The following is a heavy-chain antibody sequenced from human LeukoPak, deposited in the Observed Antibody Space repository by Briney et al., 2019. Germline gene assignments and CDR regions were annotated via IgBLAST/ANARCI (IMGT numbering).Heavy chain of an antibody. J-gene: IGHJ4*02. CDR1: GFTFSSYS. CDR3: ARGSAGDY. D-gene: IGHD6-13*01. CDR2: IYSGGST. V-gene: IGHV3-53*01. Sequence: GGSLRLSCAASGFTFSSYSMNWVRQAPGKGLEWVSVIYSGGSTYYADSVKGRFTISRDNSKNTLYLQMNSLRAEDTAVYYCARGSAGDYWGQGTLVTVSS.